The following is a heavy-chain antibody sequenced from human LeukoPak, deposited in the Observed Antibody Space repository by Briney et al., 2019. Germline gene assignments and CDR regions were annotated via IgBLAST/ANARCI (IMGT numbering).Heavy chain of an antibody. CDR1: GYTFTSYG. CDR2: INPNSGGT. Sequence: ASVKVSCKSSGYTFTSYGISWVRQAPGQGLEWMGWINPNSGGTNYAQKFQGRVTMTRDTSISTAYMELSRLRSDDTAVYYCARGSSGWYRVGDYYYGMDVWGQGTTVTVSS. CDR3: ARGSSGWYRVGDYYYGMDV. J-gene: IGHJ6*02. V-gene: IGHV1-2*02. D-gene: IGHD6-19*01.